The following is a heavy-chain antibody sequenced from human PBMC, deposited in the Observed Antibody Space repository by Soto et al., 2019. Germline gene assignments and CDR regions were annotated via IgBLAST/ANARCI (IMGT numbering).Heavy chain of an antibody. V-gene: IGHV3-15*01. J-gene: IGHJ3*02. CDR3: TTEEGRDVDWLLAPDAFDI. CDR1: GFTSSNAW. CDR2: IKSKTDGGTT. Sequence: PGGTLRLPCAASGFTSSNAWMIWIRQAPGKGLEWFGRIKSKTDGGTTDYAAPGKGRFTLSRDDSKNTLSLQLNSLNTEDTAVFYCTTEEGRDVDWLLAPDAFDIWGQGTMVTVSS. D-gene: IGHD3-9*01.